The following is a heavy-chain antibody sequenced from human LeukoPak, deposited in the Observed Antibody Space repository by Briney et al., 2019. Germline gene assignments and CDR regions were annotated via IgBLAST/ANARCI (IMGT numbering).Heavy chain of an antibody. D-gene: IGHD1-26*01. CDR1: GFTFGDHT. V-gene: IGHV3-49*04. CDR2: VRTNSYSGTT. J-gene: IGHJ4*02. CDR3: SRGSTYLNYFHF. Sequence: GGSLRLSCAASGFTFGDHTLNWVRQAPGKGLEWVGFVRTNSYSGTTDYAASVKGRFTISRDESKTIAYLHMNSLKTDDTAVYYCSRGSTYLNYFHFWGLGTLVTVSS.